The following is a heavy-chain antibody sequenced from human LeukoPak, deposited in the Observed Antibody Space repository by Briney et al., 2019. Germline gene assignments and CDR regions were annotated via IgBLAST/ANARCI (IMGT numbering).Heavy chain of an antibody. V-gene: IGHV3-30-3*01. CDR1: GFTFSSYA. Sequence: SGGSLRLSCAASGFTFSSYAMHWVRQAPGKGLEWVAVISYDGSNKCYADSVKGRFTISRDNSKNTLYLQMNSLRAEDTAVYYCATTRHDSWYFDYWGQGTLVTVSS. D-gene: IGHD3-22*01. J-gene: IGHJ4*02. CDR2: ISYDGSNK. CDR3: ATTRHDSWYFDY.